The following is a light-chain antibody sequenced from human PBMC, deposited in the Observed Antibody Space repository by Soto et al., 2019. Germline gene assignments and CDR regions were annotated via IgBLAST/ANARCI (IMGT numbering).Light chain of an antibody. Sequence: EIVLTQSPGTLSLSPGEVVTLSCRASQSVSRSFLAWYQQKHGQPPRLLIYHASSRATGIPDRFSGSGSGTDFTLTISRLEPEDLEVYYCQQYGSSPQTFGQGTKLEI. CDR2: HAS. V-gene: IGKV3-20*01. CDR3: QQYGSSPQT. J-gene: IGKJ2*01. CDR1: QSVSRSF.